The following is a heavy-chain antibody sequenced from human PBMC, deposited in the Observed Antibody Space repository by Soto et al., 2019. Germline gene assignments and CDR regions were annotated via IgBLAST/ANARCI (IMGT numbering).Heavy chain of an antibody. CDR3: AHLYWAASGTRYYFAY. CDR2: IYWDDDK. J-gene: IGHJ4*02. D-gene: IGHD6-13*01. CDR1: GFSFTTDGMG. V-gene: IGHV2-5*02. Sequence: QITLKESGPTLVKPTQTLTLTCTFSGFSFTTDGMGVGWIRQPPGKALEWLALIYWDDDKRYSPSLKSRLTITKDASSNPVVLTLTNRDPADTATYTCAHLYWAASGTRYYFAYWRQGTLVTVSS.